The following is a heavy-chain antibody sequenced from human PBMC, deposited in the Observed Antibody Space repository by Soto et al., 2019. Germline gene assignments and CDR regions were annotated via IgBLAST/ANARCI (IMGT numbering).Heavy chain of an antibody. Sequence: SGPTLVNPTDTLTLTCTVSGFSLTTGKMGVSWIRQPPGKALEWLAHIFSDNERSYSTSLQGRLTISKDTSGSQVVLSMTNVDPVDTATYYCARMNVDSYQFYYAMDVWGQGTTVTV. J-gene: IGHJ6*02. V-gene: IGHV2-26*01. CDR3: ARMNVDSYQFYYAMDV. CDR1: GFSLTTGKMG. D-gene: IGHD4-17*01. CDR2: IFSDNER.